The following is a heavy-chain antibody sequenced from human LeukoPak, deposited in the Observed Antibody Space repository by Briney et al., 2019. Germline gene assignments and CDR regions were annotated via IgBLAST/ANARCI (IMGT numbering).Heavy chain of an antibody. J-gene: IGHJ4*02. CDR3: AREVGATTEVY. D-gene: IGHD1-26*01. CDR1: GYSISSGYY. CDR2: IYHSGST. V-gene: IGHV4-38-2*02. Sequence: SETLSLTCTVSGYSISSGYYWGWIRQPPGKGLEWIGSIYHSGSTYYNPSLKSRVTISVDTSKNQFSLKLSSVTAADTAVYYCAREVGATTEVYWGQGTLVTVSS.